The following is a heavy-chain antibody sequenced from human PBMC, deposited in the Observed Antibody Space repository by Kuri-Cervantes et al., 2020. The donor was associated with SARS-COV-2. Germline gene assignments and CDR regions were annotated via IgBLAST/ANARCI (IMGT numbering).Heavy chain of an antibody. CDR1: GFTFSGHW. J-gene: IGHJ6*02. CDR2: INPDGSYT. V-gene: IGHV3-74*01. Sequence: GGSLRLSCAASGFTFSGHWIHWVRQAPGKGLVWVSRINPDGSYTNNADSVKGRFTISRDNSKNTLYLQMSSLRAEDTAVYYCVKSETRGGYGSGIGGPYGMDVWGQGTTVTVSS. CDR3: VKSETRGGYGSGIGGPYGMDV. D-gene: IGHD3-10*01.